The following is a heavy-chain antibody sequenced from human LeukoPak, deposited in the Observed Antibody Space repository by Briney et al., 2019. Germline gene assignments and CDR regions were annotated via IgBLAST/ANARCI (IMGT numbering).Heavy chain of an antibody. V-gene: IGHV3-23*01. CDR1: GFTFSSYS. CDR2: FTSMSRTT. CDR3: AKDHSNGYSYGPTQPYYFDY. J-gene: IGHJ4*02. Sequence: GGSLRLSCAASGFTFSSYSMNWVRQAPGKGLEWVSSFTSMSRTTYYADSVKGRFTISRDNSKNTLYLQMNSLRAEDTAVYYCAKDHSNGYSYGPTQPYYFDYWGQGTLVTVSS. D-gene: IGHD5-18*01.